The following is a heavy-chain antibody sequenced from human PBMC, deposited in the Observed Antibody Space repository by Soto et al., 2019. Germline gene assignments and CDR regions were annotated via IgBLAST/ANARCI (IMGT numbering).Heavy chain of an antibody. V-gene: IGHV4-39*01. CDR2: IYYSGST. D-gene: IGHD7-27*01. CDR1: GGSISSSSYY. J-gene: IGHJ3*02. CDR3: ARRELGYNDAFDI. Sequence: PETLSLTCTVSGGSISSSSYYWGWIRQPPGKGLEWIGSIYYSGSTYYNPSLKSRVTISVDTSKNQFSLKLSSVTAADSAVYYCARRELGYNDAFDIWGQGTMVTVSS.